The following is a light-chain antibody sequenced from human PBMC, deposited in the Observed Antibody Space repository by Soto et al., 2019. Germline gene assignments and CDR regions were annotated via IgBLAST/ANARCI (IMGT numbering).Light chain of an antibody. CDR2: GAS. V-gene: IGKV3-20*01. Sequence: EIVLTQSPGTLSLSPGERATLSCRASQSVSSNYLAWYQQKPGQAPRLPIYGASSRATGIPARFSGSGSGTEFTLTISRLEPVDFAVYYCHQYGISPFGGGTKVEIK. CDR1: QSVSSNY. J-gene: IGKJ4*01. CDR3: HQYGISP.